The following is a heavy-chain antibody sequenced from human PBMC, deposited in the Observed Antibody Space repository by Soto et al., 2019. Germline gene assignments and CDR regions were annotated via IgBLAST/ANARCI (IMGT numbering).Heavy chain of an antibody. V-gene: IGHV1-69*01. CDR1: GGTFSSYA. CDR3: ARGDTATYCGGDCYTNYGMDV. D-gene: IGHD2-21*02. J-gene: IGHJ6*02. CDR2: IIHIFGTA. Sequence: QVQLVQSGAEVKKPGSSVKVSCKASGGTFSSYAISWVRQAPGQGLEWMGGIIHIFGTANYAQKFQGRVTITADESTSTAYMELSSLRSEDTAVYYCARGDTATYCGGDCYTNYGMDVWGQGTTVTVSS.